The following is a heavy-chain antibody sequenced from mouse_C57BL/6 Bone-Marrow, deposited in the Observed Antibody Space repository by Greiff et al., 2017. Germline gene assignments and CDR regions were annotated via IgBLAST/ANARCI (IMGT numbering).Heavy chain of an antibody. Sequence: EVQLQQSGAELVRPGASVKLSCTASGFNIKDDYMHWVKQRPEQGLEWIGWIDPENGDTEYASKFQGTATLPADTSSNTAYLQLSSLTSEDAADYYCSTLYCYGSSYFDYWGQGTTLTVSS. CDR3: STLYCYGSSYFDY. J-gene: IGHJ2*01. CDR1: GFNIKDDY. D-gene: IGHD1-1*01. V-gene: IGHV14-4*01. CDR2: IDPENGDT.